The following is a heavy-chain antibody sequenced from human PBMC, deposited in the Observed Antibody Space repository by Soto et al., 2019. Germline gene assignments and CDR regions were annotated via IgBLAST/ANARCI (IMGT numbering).Heavy chain of an antibody. CDR2: IDPSDSYT. CDR3: AILTYYYDSIPYDY. Sequence: PVESLKISCKGSGYSFTSYWISWVRQMPGKGLEWMGRIDPSDSYTNYSPSFQGHVTISADKSISTAYLQWSSLKASDTAMYYCAILTYYYDSIPYDYWGQGTLVTVSS. CDR1: GYSFTSYW. J-gene: IGHJ4*02. D-gene: IGHD3-22*01. V-gene: IGHV5-10-1*01.